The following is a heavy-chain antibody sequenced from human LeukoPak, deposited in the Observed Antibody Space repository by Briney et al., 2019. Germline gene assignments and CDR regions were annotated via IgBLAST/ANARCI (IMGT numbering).Heavy chain of an antibody. CDR2: ISYDGSNK. CDR1: GFTFSSYA. J-gene: IGHJ4*02. V-gene: IGHV3-30-3*01. Sequence: GGSLRLSCAASGFTFSSYAMHWVRQAPGKGLEWVAVISYDGSNKYYADSVKGRFTISRDNSKNTLYLQMNSLRAEDTAVYYCARVFQSHGGLDYWGQGTLVAVSS. D-gene: IGHD4-23*01. CDR3: ARVFQSHGGLDY.